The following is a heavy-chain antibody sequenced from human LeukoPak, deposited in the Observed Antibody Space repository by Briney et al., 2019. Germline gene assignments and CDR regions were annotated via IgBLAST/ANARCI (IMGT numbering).Heavy chain of an antibody. CDR1: GGTFSSYA. CDR2: IIPIFGTA. J-gene: IGHJ4*02. V-gene: IGHV1-69*05. Sequence: SVKVSCXASGGTFSSYAISWVRQAPGQGLEWMGRIIPIFGTANYAQKFQGRVTITTDESTSTAYMELSSLRSEDTAVYYCARDSDSGAVDYWGQGTLVTVSS. D-gene: IGHD3-10*01. CDR3: ARDSDSGAVDY.